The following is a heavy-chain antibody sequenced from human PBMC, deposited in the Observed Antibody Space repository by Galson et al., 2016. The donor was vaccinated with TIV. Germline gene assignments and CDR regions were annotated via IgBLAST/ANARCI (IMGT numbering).Heavy chain of an antibody. CDR2: MYAGGST. CDR1: GVSINDFH. Sequence: LSLTCTVSGVSINDFHWSWIRQPAGKSMEWIGRMYAGGSTNYNPSLKSRASMSIDTSKNQTFLNLRSVTAADTAVYYCARAENWSAPEFDSWGRGTLVTVSS. D-gene: IGHD1-14*01. J-gene: IGHJ4*02. CDR3: ARAENWSAPEFDS. V-gene: IGHV4-4*07.